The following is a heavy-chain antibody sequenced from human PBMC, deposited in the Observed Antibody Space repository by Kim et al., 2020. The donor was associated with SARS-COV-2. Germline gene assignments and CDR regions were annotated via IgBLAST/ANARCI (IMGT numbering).Heavy chain of an antibody. V-gene: IGHV1-18*01. D-gene: IGHD1-26*01. Sequence: ASVKVSCKASGYTFSTYGLNWLRQAPGQGPEWMGWISVYNGNTNYARNFRGRVSMTTDKSTSTAYMELRSLTSDDTAVYFCARDRVGSTNDAFDIWGQGTMVTVSS. CDR2: ISVYNGNT. CDR1: GYTFSTYG. CDR3: ARDRVGSTNDAFDI. J-gene: IGHJ3*02.